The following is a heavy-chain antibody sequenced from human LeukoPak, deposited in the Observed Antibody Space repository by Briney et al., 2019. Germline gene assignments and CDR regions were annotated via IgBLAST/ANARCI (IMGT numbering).Heavy chain of an antibody. CDR1: GHTLTSHC. CDR3: AHTSGKRRWFDP. J-gene: IGHJ5*02. D-gene: IGHD3-10*01. V-gene: IGHV1-46*01. CDR2: ISPGCNYT. Sequence: ASVKVSCKPSGHTLTSHCIHWLRQAPGQGPEWMGLISPGCNYTSYPPKFQGRVAMTRDTSTSTVYMELNSLGSEDTAFYYCAHTSGKRRWFDPWGQGALVVVSS.